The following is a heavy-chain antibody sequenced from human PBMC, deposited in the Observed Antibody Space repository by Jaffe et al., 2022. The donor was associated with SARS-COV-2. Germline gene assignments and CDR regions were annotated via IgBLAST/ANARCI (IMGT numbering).Heavy chain of an antibody. CDR3: AKDLGPEDPASSGWYFTGVYYYGMDV. V-gene: IGHV3-23*01. J-gene: IGHJ6*02. Sequence: EVQLLESGGGLVQPGGSLRLSCAASGFTFSSYAMSWVRQAPGKGLEWVSAISGSGGSTYYADSVKGRFTISRDNSKNTLYLQMNSLRAEDTAVYYCAKDLGPEDPASSGWYFTGVYYYGMDVWGQGTTVTVSS. D-gene: IGHD6-19*01. CDR1: GFTFSSYA. CDR2: ISGSGGST.